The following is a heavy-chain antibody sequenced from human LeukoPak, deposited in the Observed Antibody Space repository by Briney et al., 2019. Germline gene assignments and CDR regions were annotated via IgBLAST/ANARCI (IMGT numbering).Heavy chain of an antibody. D-gene: IGHD1-26*01. CDR2: IIPMFGIP. Sequence: AVKVTCKASGGTFSRYAISWVRQAPGQGLEWMGGIIPMFGIPNYAQKFQGRVTITADESTSTAYMELSSLRSEDTAVYYCAAGGIGIVGATGFDYWGQATMVTV. CDR3: AAGGIGIVGATGFDY. V-gene: IGHV1-69*13. J-gene: IGHJ4*02. CDR1: GGTFSRYA.